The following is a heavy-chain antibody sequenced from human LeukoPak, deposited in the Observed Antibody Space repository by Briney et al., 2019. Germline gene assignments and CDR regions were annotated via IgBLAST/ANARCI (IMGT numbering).Heavy chain of an antibody. D-gene: IGHD2-21*01. CDR1: GGSTGSYS. J-gene: IGHJ2*01. CDR2: IYYSGST. Sequence: SETLSLTCIVSGGSTGSYSWGWIRQPPGKGLEWIGYIYYSGSTYYNPSLKSRVTISVDTSKNQFSLKLSSVTAADTAVYYCARDCPTYCGGEDFDLWGRGTLVTVSS. CDR3: ARDCPTYCGGEDFDL. V-gene: IGHV4-30-4*08.